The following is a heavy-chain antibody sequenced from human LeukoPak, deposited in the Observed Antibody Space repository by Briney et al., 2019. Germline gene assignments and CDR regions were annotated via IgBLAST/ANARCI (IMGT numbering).Heavy chain of an antibody. CDR3: ARVEFLEWLLPPFDY. CDR2: LSYDGSKK. Sequence: PGGSLRLSCAASGFTFSSFAMHWVRQAPGKGLEWVAGLSYDGSKKYFADSVKGRFAISRDNSKNTLYLQMNSLRAEDTAVYYCARVEFLEWLLPPFDYWGQGTLVTVSS. CDR1: GFTFSSFA. V-gene: IGHV3-30*09. J-gene: IGHJ4*02. D-gene: IGHD3-3*01.